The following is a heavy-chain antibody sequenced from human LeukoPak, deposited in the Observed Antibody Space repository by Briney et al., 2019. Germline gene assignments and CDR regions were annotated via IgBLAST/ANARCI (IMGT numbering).Heavy chain of an antibody. CDR1: GFTFSSYW. J-gene: IGHJ4*02. Sequence: PGGSLRLSCAASGFTFSSYWMHWVRQAPGKGLVWVSRINSDGGSTSYADSVKGRFTISRDNAKSTLYLQMNSLRAEDTAVYYCARGADYYDIDYWGQGTLVTVSS. D-gene: IGHD3-22*01. CDR2: INSDGGST. V-gene: IGHV3-74*01. CDR3: ARGADYYDIDY.